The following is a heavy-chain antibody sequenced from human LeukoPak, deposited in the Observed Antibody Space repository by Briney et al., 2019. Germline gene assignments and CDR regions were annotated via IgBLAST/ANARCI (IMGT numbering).Heavy chain of an antibody. CDR3: ARDLGGYSYGSHFDY. CDR2: ITTSSSYI. J-gene: IGHJ4*02. V-gene: IGHV3-21*01. D-gene: IGHD5-18*01. CDR1: GFTFSRYS. Sequence: PGGSLRLSSAASGFTFSRYSLNWVRQAPGKGLEWVSSITTSSSYIYYADSVKGRFTISRDNARNSLYLHMNSLRAEDTAVYYCARDLGGYSYGSHFDYWGQGTLVTVSS.